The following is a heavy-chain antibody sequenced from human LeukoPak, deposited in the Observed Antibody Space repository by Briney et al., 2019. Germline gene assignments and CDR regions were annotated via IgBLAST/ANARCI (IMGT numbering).Heavy chain of an antibody. CDR3: AKEKGRTYSIDY. Sequence: GGSLRLSCAASGFTFSDYHMTWIRQAPGKGLEWVSYISGSSIYTRYADSVKGRFTISRDNAKNSLYLQMNSLRAEDTAVYYCAKEKGRTYSIDYWGQGTLVTVSS. D-gene: IGHD2-15*01. J-gene: IGHJ4*02. CDR2: ISGSSIYT. V-gene: IGHV3-11*05. CDR1: GFTFSDYH.